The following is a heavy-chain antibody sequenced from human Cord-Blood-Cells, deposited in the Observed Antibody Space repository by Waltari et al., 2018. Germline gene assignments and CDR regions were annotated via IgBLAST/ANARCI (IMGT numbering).Heavy chain of an antibody. CDR3: AKEGGSYSYFDL. CDR1: GFTFSSYA. V-gene: IGHV3-23*01. D-gene: IGHD1-26*01. CDR2: ISVSGGST. J-gene: IGHJ2*01. Sequence: EVQLLESGGGLVQPGGSLRLSCAASGFTFSSYAMSWVRQAPGKGLGWVSAISVSGGSTYYADSVKGRFTISRDNSKNTLYLQMNSLRAEDTAVYYCAKEGGSYSYFDLWGRGTLVTVSS.